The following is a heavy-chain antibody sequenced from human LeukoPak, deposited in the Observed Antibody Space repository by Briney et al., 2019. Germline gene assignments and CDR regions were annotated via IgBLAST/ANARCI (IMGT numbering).Heavy chain of an antibody. D-gene: IGHD2-2*01. Sequence: GGSLRLSCAASGFSFSNYNMDWVRQAPAKGLEWVSSISSGSNYIYYADSVKGRFTISRDNAKNSLYLQMNSLRTEDMAVYYCVQDSYAISSSGSTFASWGQGTLVTVSS. V-gene: IGHV3-21*04. J-gene: IGHJ4*02. CDR2: ISSGSNYI. CDR3: VQDSYAISSSGSTFAS. CDR1: GFSFSNYN.